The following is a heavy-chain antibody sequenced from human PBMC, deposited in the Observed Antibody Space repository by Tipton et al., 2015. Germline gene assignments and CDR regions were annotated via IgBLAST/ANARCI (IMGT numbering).Heavy chain of an antibody. CDR2: ILWNSNTI. CDR3: AKVLNARWYGEMDV. V-gene: IGHV3-9*01. CDR1: GFTFGDYA. J-gene: IGHJ6*02. D-gene: IGHD3-10*01. Sequence: AVSGFTFGDYAMHWVRQAPGKGLEWVSGILWNSNTIGYADSVKGRFTISRDNARNSLYLQMNSLRAEDTALYYCAKVLNARWYGEMDVWGRGTKVTVSS.